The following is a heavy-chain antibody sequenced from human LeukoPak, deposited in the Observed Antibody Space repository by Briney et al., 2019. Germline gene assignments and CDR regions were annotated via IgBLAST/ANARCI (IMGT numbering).Heavy chain of an antibody. CDR1: GYTFTGYY. V-gene: IGHV1-2*02. D-gene: IGHD2-21*01. CDR2: INPDTGDT. J-gene: IGHJ4*02. Sequence: ASVKVSCKASGYTFTGYYMHWVRQAPGQGLEWMGWINPDTGDTHYAQKFQGRVTLTRDTSITTVYMELSRLTSDDTAIFYCAVAPGDYWGQGTLVTVSS. CDR3: AVAPGDY.